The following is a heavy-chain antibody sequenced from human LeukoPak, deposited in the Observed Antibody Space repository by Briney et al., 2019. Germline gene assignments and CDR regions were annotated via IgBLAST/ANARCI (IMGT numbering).Heavy chain of an antibody. CDR1: GFTFDDYA. D-gene: IGHD3-3*01. CDR2: ISWNSGSI. V-gene: IGHV3-9*01. Sequence: GGSLRLSCAASGFTFDDYAMHWVRQAPGKGLEWVSGISWNSGSIGYADSVKGRFTISRDNAKNSLYLQMNSLRAEDTALYYCAKDTGSGRTSYYFDYWGQGTLVTVSS. J-gene: IGHJ4*02. CDR3: AKDTGSGRTSYYFDY.